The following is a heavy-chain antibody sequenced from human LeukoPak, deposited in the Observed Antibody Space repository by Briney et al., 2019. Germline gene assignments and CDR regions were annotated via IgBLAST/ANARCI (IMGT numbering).Heavy chain of an antibody. CDR2: ISGSGSST. J-gene: IGHJ6*02. CDR3: TRDLMDYDVSTGLHHYYMDV. Sequence: GGSLRLSCAASGFTFSSYAMSWVRQAPGKGLEWVSAISGSGSSTYYADSVKGRFTISRDNSKNTLYLQMNSLRAEDTAVYYCTRDLMDYDVSTGLHHYYMDVWGQGTTVTVSS. D-gene: IGHD3-9*01. CDR1: GFTFSSYA. V-gene: IGHV3-23*01.